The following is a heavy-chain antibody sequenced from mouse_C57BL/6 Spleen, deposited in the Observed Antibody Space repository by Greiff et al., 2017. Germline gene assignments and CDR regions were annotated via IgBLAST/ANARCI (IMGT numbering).Heavy chain of an antibody. CDR2: IHPNSGST. D-gene: IGHD3-3*01. Sequence: QVQLQQPGAELVKPGASVKLSCKASGYTFTSYWMHWVKQRPGQGLEWIGMIHPNSGSTNYNEKFKSKATLTVDKSSSTAYMQLSSLTSEDSAVYYCARVPRDEYFDVWSTGTTVTVSS. V-gene: IGHV1-64*01. CDR3: ARVPRDEYFDV. J-gene: IGHJ1*03. CDR1: GYTFTSYW.